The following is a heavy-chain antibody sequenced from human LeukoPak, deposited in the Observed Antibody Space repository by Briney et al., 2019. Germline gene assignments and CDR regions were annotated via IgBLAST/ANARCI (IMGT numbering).Heavy chain of an antibody. CDR3: ARARSGSSYDAFDI. CDR2: IKTDGSST. V-gene: IGHV3-74*01. CDR1: GFTFSSHW. D-gene: IGHD1-26*01. Sequence: GGSLRLSCAASGFTFSSHWMHWVRQAPGKGLVWVSHIKTDGSSTSYADSVKGRFTISRGNAKNTLHLQMNSLRAEDTAVYYCARARSGSSYDAFDIWGQGTMVTVSS. J-gene: IGHJ3*02.